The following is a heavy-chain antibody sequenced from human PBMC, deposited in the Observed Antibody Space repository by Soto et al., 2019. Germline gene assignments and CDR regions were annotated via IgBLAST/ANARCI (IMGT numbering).Heavy chain of an antibody. J-gene: IGHJ4*02. CDR3: AKDYDFWSGPDY. CDR1: GFTFSSYA. V-gene: IGHV3-23*01. Sequence: GSLRLSCAASGFTFSSYAMSWVRQAPGKGLEWVSAISGSGGSTYYADSVKGRFTISRDNSKNTLYLQMNSLRAEDTAVYYCAKDYDFWSGPDYWGQGTLVTVSS. CDR2: ISGSGGST. D-gene: IGHD3-3*01.